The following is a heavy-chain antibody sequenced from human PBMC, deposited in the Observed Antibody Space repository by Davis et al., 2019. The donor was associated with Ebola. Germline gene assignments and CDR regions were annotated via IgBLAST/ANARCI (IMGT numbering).Heavy chain of an antibody. CDR2: ISAYNGNT. Sequence: GESLKISCKASGYTFTSYGISWVRQAPGQGLEWMGWISAYNGNTNYAQKLQGRVTMTTDTSTSTAYMELRSLRSDDTAMYYCARDLTAGTGWFDPWGQGTLVTVSS. CDR3: ARDLTAGTGWFDP. V-gene: IGHV1-18*01. J-gene: IGHJ5*02. D-gene: IGHD6-13*01. CDR1: GYTFTSYG.